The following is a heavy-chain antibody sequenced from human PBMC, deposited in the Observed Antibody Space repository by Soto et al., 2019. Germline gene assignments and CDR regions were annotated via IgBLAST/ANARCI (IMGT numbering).Heavy chain of an antibody. D-gene: IGHD1-20*01. CDR2: INPRGGTT. CDR3: ARWGAGGFHNFSLIDF. CDR1: GYTFTSNY. V-gene: IGHV1-46*01. Sequence: QVQLVQSGAEVKKTGASVKVSCKASGYTFTSNYIHWVRQAPGQGLEWMGFINPRGGTTSAAQRLQGTLTMSRDTSPSAVYMELSSLTFKDTAVYYCARWGAGGFHNFSLIDFWGQGTLVTVSS. J-gene: IGHJ4*02.